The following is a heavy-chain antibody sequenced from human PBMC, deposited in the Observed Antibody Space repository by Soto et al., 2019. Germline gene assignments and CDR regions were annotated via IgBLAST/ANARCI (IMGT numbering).Heavy chain of an antibody. Sequence: EASVKVSCKVSGYTLTELSMHWVRQAPGKGLEWMGGFDPEDGETIYAQKFQGRVTMTEDTSTDTAYMEMSSLRSEDTAVYYCATGPGFYCSSTSCYQDYWGQGTLVTVSS. CDR2: FDPEDGET. V-gene: IGHV1-24*01. D-gene: IGHD2-2*01. J-gene: IGHJ4*02. CDR3: ATGPGFYCSSTSCYQDY. CDR1: GYTLTELS.